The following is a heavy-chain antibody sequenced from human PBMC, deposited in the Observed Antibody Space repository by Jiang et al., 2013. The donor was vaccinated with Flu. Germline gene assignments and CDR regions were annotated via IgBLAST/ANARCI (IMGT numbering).Heavy chain of an antibody. CDR3: ATTWDRGMVDPFDC. Sequence: QLVESGAEVKKPGSSVKVSCKASGGTFSSYAVSWVRQAPGQGLEWMGGLIPIFGTANYAQKFQGRVTISADESTSTAYMELSSLRSDDTAVYFCATTWDRGMVDPFDCWGQGTLVTVSS. J-gene: IGHJ4*02. CDR2: LIPIFGTA. D-gene: IGHD3-10*01. CDR1: GGTFSSYA. V-gene: IGHV1-69*01.